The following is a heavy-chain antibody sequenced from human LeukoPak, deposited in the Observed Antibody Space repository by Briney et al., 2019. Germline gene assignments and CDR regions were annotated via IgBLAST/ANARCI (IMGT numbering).Heavy chain of an antibody. D-gene: IGHD6-19*01. CDR1: GYTFTGYY. V-gene: IGHV1-2*02. Sequence: ASVKVSCKASGYTFTGYYMHWVRQAPGQGLEWMGWINPNSGGTNYAQKFQGRVTMTRDTSISTAYMELSRLRSDDTAVCYCARARRQWLVGANIRGDNPPYYYDYWGQGILVTVSS. CDR2: INPNSGGT. J-gene: IGHJ4*02. CDR3: ARARRQWLVGANIRGDNPPYYYDY.